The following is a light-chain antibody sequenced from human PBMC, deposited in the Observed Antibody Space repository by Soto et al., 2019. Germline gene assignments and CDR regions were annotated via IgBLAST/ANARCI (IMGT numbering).Light chain of an antibody. CDR3: SSYTSSSTRV. V-gene: IGLV2-14*01. CDR1: SSDVGGYNY. J-gene: IGLJ1*01. CDR2: DVS. Sequence: QSALTQPASVSGSPGQSITISCTGTSSDVGGYNYVSWYQQHPGKAPKLMIYDVSNRPSGVSNRFSGSKSGNTPSLTISGLQAEYEADYYCSSYTSSSTRVFGTGTKVTVL.